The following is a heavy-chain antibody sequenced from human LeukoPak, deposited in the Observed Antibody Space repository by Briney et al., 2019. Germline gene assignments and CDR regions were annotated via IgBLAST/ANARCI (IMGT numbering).Heavy chain of an antibody. CDR3: AREVVGASHFDY. CDR2: IKQDGSEK. Sequence: GGSLRLSCAASGFTFSSYWMSWVRQAPGKGLEWVANIKQDGSEKYYVDSVKGRFTISRDNAKDSLYLQMNSVRAEDTAVYYCAREVVGASHFDYWGQGTLVTVSS. V-gene: IGHV3-7*01. J-gene: IGHJ4*02. CDR1: GFTFSSYW. D-gene: IGHD1-26*01.